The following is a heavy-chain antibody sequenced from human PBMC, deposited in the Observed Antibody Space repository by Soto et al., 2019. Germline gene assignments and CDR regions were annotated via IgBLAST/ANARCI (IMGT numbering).Heavy chain of an antibody. V-gene: IGHV1-18*01. CDR1: GYTFTSYG. J-gene: IGHJ4*02. Sequence: ASVKVSCKASGYTFTSYGISWVRQAPGQGLEWMGWISAYNGNTNYAQKLLGRVTMTTDTSTSTAYMELRSLRSDDTAVYYCARAPAYSSGWPHFDYWGQGTLVTVSS. CDR2: ISAYNGNT. D-gene: IGHD6-19*01. CDR3: ARAPAYSSGWPHFDY.